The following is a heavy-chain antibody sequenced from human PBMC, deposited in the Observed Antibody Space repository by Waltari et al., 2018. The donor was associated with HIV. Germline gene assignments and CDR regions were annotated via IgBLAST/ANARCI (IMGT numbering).Heavy chain of an antibody. Sequence: QVQLVQSGAEVKKPGASVKVSCKASGYTFTDYYIHWVRQAPGQGLECMGRINPNSGDTSYAQKFQGRVTMTRDTSISTAYMDLSRLRSDDTAVYYCATIPTNPNPDYWGQGTLVTVSS. D-gene: IGHD2-8*01. CDR2: INPNSGDT. CDR1: GYTFTDYY. CDR3: ATIPTNPNPDY. V-gene: IGHV1-2*06. J-gene: IGHJ4*02.